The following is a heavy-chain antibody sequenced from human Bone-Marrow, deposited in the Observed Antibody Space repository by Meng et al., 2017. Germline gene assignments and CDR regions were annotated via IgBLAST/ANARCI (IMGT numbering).Heavy chain of an antibody. D-gene: IGHD2-15*01. J-gene: IGHJ4*02. CDR1: GDSVSSNSAA. V-gene: IGHV6-1*01. Sequence: QIQLQQSGPGLVKPSQTLPLPCAISGDSVSSNSAAWNWLRQSPSRGLEWLGRTYYRSKWYNDYAVSVKSRITINPDTSKNQFSLKLSSVTAADTAVYYCARGGYCSGGSCNWGQGTLVTVSS. CDR2: TYYRSKWYN. CDR3: ARGGYCSGGSCN.